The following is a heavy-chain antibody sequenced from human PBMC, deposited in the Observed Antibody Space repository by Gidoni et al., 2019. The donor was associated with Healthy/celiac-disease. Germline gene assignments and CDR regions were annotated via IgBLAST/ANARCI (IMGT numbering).Heavy chain of an antibody. V-gene: IGHV2-5*01. CDR3: AHNQRYGSSSHWFDP. D-gene: IGHD6-6*01. J-gene: IGHJ5*02. CDR1: GFSLSTSGVG. CDR2: IYWNDDK. Sequence: QITLNESGPTLVKPTQTLTLTCTFSGFSLSTSGVGVGWIRQPPGKALEWLALIYWNDDKRYSPSLKSRLTITKDTSKNQVVLTMTNMDPVDTATYYCAHNQRYGSSSHWFDPWGQGTLVTVSS.